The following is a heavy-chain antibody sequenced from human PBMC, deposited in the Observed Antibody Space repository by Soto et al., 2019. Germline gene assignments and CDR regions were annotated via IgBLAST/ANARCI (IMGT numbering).Heavy chain of an antibody. V-gene: IGHV4-34*01. CDR2: INHSGST. D-gene: IGHD6-6*01. Sequence: SETLSLTCAVYGGSFSGYYWSWIRQPPGKGLEWIGEINHSGSTNYNPSLKSRVTISVDTSKNQFSLKLSSVTAADTAVYYCASTGIAAGRGYYYYGMDVWGQGTTVTVSS. CDR1: GGSFSGYY. J-gene: IGHJ6*02. CDR3: ASTGIAAGRGYYYYGMDV.